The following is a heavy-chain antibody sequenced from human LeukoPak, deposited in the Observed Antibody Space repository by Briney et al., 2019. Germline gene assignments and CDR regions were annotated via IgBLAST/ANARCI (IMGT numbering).Heavy chain of an antibody. CDR1: GGSISSYY. CDR2: IYTSGST. CDR3: ARVYSSSSGRDAFDI. J-gene: IGHJ3*02. V-gene: IGHV4-4*07. D-gene: IGHD6-6*01. Sequence: PSDTLSLTCTVSGGSISSYYWSWIRQPAGKELEWIGRIYTSGSTNYSPSLKSRVTMSVDTSKNHFSLKLTSVTPADTAVYYCARVYSSSSGRDAFDIRGQGTMVTVSS.